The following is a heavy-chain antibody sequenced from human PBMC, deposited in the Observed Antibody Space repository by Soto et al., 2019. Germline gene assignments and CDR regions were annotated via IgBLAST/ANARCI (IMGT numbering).Heavy chain of an antibody. CDR3: ATLSGGSRYYYSGMDV. Sequence: SVKVSSKASGGTFSSYAISWVRQAPGQGLEWMGGIIPIFGTANYAQKFQGRVTITADESTSTAYMELSSLRSEDTAVYYCATLSGGSRYYYSGMDVWGQGTTVTVSS. J-gene: IGHJ6*02. CDR2: IIPIFGTA. D-gene: IGHD2-15*01. V-gene: IGHV1-69*13. CDR1: GGTFSSYA.